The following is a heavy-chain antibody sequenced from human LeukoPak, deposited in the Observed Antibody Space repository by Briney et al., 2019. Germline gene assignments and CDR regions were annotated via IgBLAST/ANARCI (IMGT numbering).Heavy chain of an antibody. CDR3: ARDYVEMATIPTFDI. V-gene: IGHV3-21*04. CDR1: GFTFSSYS. J-gene: IGHJ3*02. Sequence: PGGSLRLSCAASGFTFSSYSMNWVRQAPGKGLEGFSSISSSSSYIYYAVTVKGRFTISRDNAKNSLYLQMNSLRAEDTAVYYCARDYVEMATIPTFDIWGQGTMVTVSS. D-gene: IGHD5-24*01. CDR2: ISSSSSYI.